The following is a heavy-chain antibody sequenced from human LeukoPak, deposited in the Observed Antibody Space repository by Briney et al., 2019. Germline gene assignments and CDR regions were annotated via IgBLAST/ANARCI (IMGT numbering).Heavy chain of an antibody. D-gene: IGHD3/OR15-3a*01. J-gene: IGHJ5*02. CDR1: GGSISSGSYY. V-gene: IGHV4-61*02. Sequence: PSQTLSLTCTVSGGSISSGSYYWSWIRQPAGKGLEWIGRIYTSGSTNYNPSLQSRGTITVDTSKHPFSLKLRYATPANTAGFYWARERDCTCDPWGQGTLVTVSS. CDR3: ARERDCTCDP. CDR2: IYTSGST.